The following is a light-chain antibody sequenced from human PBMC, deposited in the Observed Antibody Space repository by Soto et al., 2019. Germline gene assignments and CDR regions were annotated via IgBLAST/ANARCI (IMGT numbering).Light chain of an antibody. CDR3: QQYGRPPLMYT. V-gene: IGKV3-20*01. Sequence: EIVLTQSPGTLSVSPGERATLSCRASQSITSNFLAWYQQKPGQAPRLLIYGASTRAAGVPDRFSGSGSGTDFTLTITRLEPEDFAVYYCQQYGRPPLMYTFGQGTKLGV. J-gene: IGKJ2*01. CDR1: QSITSNF. CDR2: GAS.